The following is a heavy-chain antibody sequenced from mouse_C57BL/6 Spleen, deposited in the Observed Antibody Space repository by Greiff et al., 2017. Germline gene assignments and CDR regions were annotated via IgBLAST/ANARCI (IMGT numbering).Heavy chain of an antibody. CDR2: ISSGSSTI. D-gene: IGHD1-1*01. Sequence: EVQVVESGGGLVKPGGSLKLSCAASGFTFSDYGMHWVRQAPEKGLEWVAYISSGSSTIYYADTVKGRFTISRDNAKNTLFLQMTSLRSEDTAMYYCARYYGSRYFDVWGTGTTVTVSS. J-gene: IGHJ1*03. CDR3: ARYYGSRYFDV. CDR1: GFTFSDYG. V-gene: IGHV5-17*01.